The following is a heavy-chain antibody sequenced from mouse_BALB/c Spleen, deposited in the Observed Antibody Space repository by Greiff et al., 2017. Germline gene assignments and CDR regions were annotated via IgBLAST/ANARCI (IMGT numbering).Heavy chain of an antibody. CDR1: GYAFTNYW. V-gene: IGHV1-63*01. Sequence: QVQLQQSGAELVRPGTSVKISCKASGYAFTNYWLGWVKQRPGHGLEWIGDIYPGSGNTYYNEKFKGKATLTADKSSSTAYMQLSSLTSEDSAVYFGARTTVVPYWYFDVWGAGTTVTVSS. J-gene: IGHJ1*01. CDR2: IYPGSGNT. CDR3: ARTTVVPYWYFDV. D-gene: IGHD1-1*01.